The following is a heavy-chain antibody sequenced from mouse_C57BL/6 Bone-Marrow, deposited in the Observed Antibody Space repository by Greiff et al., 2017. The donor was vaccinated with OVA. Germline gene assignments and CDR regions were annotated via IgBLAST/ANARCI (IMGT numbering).Heavy chain of an antibody. D-gene: IGHD1-1*01. CDR2: IYPGDGDT. CDR1: GYAFSSSW. J-gene: IGHJ1*03. V-gene: IGHV1-82*01. Sequence: QVQLKESGPELVKPGASVKISCKASGYAFSSSWMNWVKQRPGKGLEWIGRIYPGDGDTNYNGKFKGKATLTADKSSSTAYMQLSSLTSEDSAVYFCARTPLYYYCSHWYFDVWGTGTTVTVSS. CDR3: ARTPLYYYCSHWYFDV.